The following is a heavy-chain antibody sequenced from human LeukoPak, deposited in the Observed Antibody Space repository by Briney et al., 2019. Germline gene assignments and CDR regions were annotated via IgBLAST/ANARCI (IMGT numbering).Heavy chain of an antibody. CDR1: GFTFSGYS. J-gene: IGHJ4*02. CDR2: ISSSSTYI. Sequence: GGSLRLSCAASGFTFSGYSMNWVRQAPGKGLEWVSSISSSSTYIYYADSVKGRFTISRDNAKNSLYLQMNSLRAEDTAMYYCARDVTVASPDYWGQGTLVTVSS. CDR3: ARDVTVASPDY. D-gene: IGHD2/OR15-2a*01. V-gene: IGHV3-21*01.